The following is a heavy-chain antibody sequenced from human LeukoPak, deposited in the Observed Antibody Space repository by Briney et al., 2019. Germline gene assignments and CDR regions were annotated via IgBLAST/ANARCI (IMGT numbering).Heavy chain of an antibody. CDR2: IGTAGDT. J-gene: IGHJ6*02. V-gene: IGHV3-13*01. Sequence: GGSLRLSCAASGFTFSSYDMHWVHQATGKGLEWVSAIGTAGDTYYPGSVKGRFTISRENAKNSLYLQMNSLRAGDTAVYYCARRHCSGGSCYYGMDVWGQGTTITVSS. D-gene: IGHD2-15*01. CDR3: ARRHCSGGSCYYGMDV. CDR1: GFTFSSYD.